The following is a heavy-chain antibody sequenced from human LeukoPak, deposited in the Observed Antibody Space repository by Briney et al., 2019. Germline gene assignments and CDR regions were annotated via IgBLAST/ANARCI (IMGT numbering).Heavy chain of an antibody. CDR3: ARVKGRDSSSWLGETGLDY. CDR2: IRHSGST. V-gene: IGHV4-34*01. Sequence: PSETLSLTCAVYGGSFSDYYWSWIRQPPGKGLEWIGEIRHSGSTNYNPSLKSRTTISVDSSKNQFSLNLSSVTAADTAVYYCARVKGRDSSSWLGETGLDYWGQGTLVTVSS. CDR1: GGSFSDYY. D-gene: IGHD6-13*01. J-gene: IGHJ4*02.